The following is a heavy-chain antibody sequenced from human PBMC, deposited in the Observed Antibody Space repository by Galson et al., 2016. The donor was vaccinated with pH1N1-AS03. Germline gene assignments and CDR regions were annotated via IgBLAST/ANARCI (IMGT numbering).Heavy chain of an antibody. V-gene: IGHV4-59*01. CDR1: GGSINSYY. CDR2: IYQTGST. CDR3: ASAENGRDGYYDY. J-gene: IGHJ4*02. Sequence: SETLSLTCSVSGGSINSYYWNWIRQPPGQGLEWIGYIYQTGSTKDNPSLKSRVTISVDPSKNQFSLKLISVTAADTAVYYCASAENGRDGYYDYWGQGTLVTVSS. D-gene: IGHD5-24*01.